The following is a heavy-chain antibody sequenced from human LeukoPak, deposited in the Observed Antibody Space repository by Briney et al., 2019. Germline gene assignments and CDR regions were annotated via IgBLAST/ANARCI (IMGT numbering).Heavy chain of an antibody. CDR1: GGSISSYY. CDR3: AGEVARTGGFDY. D-gene: IGHD6-19*01. CDR2: IYYSGST. Sequence: SETLSLTCTVSGGSISSYYWSWVRQPPGKGLEWIGYIYYSGSTNYNPSLKSRVTISVDTSKNPFSLKLSSVTAADTAVYYCAGEVARTGGFDYWGQGTLVTVSS. V-gene: IGHV4-59*01. J-gene: IGHJ4*02.